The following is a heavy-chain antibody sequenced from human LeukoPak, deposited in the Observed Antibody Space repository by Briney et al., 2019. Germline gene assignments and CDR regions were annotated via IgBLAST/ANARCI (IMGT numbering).Heavy chain of an antibody. D-gene: IGHD1-1*01. CDR2: IYSSGST. Sequence: PSETLSLTCSVSGGSISRYYWSWIRQPAGKGMEWIGRIYSSGSTDYNLSLKSRVTLSVDTSKNQFSLKLSSVAAADTAVYYCASHLTTDFDYWGQGTLVTASA. CDR1: GGSISRYY. CDR3: ASHLTTDFDY. V-gene: IGHV4-4*07. J-gene: IGHJ4*02.